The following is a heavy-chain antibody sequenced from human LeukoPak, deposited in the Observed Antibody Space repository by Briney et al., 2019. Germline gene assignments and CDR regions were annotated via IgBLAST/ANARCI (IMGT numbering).Heavy chain of an antibody. V-gene: IGHV4-31*03. Sequence: KPSETLSLTCTVSGGSISSGGYYWNWFRQHPGKGLEWIGYINYSGGTFYNPSLKSRIIMSVDTSKNQFSLNLSSVTAADTAVYYCASSEATTTPPPHGMDVWGQGTKVTVSS. CDR1: GGSISSGGYY. CDR2: INYSGGT. J-gene: IGHJ6*02. D-gene: IGHD5-12*01. CDR3: ASSEATTTPPPHGMDV.